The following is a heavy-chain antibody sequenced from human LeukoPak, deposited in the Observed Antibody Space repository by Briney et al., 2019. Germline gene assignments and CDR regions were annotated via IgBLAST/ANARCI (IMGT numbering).Heavy chain of an antibody. V-gene: IGHV4-38-2*02. CDR3: ARGAYDDAFDI. J-gene: IGHJ3*02. D-gene: IGHD3-22*01. Sequence: SETLSLTCTVSGYSISSGYYWGWIRPPPGKGLEWVGSIYHSGSTYYNPSLKSRVTISVDTSKNRFSLKLSSVTAADTAVYYCARGAYDDAFDIWGQGTMVTVSS. CDR2: IYHSGST. CDR1: GYSISSGYY.